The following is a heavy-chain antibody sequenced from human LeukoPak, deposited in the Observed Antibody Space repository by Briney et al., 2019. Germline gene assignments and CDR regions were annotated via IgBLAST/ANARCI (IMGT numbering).Heavy chain of an antibody. CDR2: ISGSGRTT. D-gene: IGHD2-15*01. V-gene: IGHV3-23*01. J-gene: IGHJ4*02. CDR3: AKNVVVKRYFDY. Sequence: GGSLRLSCAASGFTFSNHAMSWVRQAPGKGLQWVSVISGSGRTTEYADSVKGRFTISRDNSKNTQSLQMNSLRVEDTAIYYCAKNVVVKRYFDYWGQGTLITVSS. CDR1: GFTFSNHA.